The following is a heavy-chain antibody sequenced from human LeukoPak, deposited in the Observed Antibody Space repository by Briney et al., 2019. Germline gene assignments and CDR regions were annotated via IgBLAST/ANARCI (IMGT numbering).Heavy chain of an antibody. Sequence: SETLSLTCTVSGGSISSYYWSWIRQPPGKGLEWIGYIYYSGSTNYNPSLKSRVTISVDTSKNQFSLKLSSVTAADTAVYYCAGPYGEVGYWGQGTLVTVSS. CDR3: AGPYGEVGY. V-gene: IGHV4-59*08. J-gene: IGHJ4*02. CDR2: IYYSGST. CDR1: GGSISSYY. D-gene: IGHD4-17*01.